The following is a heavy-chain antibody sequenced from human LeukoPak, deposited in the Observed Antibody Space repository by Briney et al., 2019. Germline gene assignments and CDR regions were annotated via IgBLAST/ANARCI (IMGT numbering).Heavy chain of an antibody. V-gene: IGHV3-74*01. CDR1: GFTFSNYW. CDR3: ARDWGHNDYGLFDY. J-gene: IGHJ4*02. D-gene: IGHD4-17*01. Sequence: GGSLRLSCAASGFTFSNYWMHWVCQAPGKGLVWVSRINTDGSGTSYADSVKGRFTISRDNAKNSLYVQMNSLRAEDTAVYYCARDWGHNDYGLFDYWGQGTLVTVSS. CDR2: INTDGSGT.